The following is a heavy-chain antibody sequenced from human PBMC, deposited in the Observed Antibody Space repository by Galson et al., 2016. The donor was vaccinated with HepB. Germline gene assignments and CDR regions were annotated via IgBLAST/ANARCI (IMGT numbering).Heavy chain of an antibody. Sequence: SLRLSCAASGLTFSKAWMSWVRQAPGKGLEWVGRIKTKPDGGTADYAAPVKGRFTISRDDSKNTLYLQMNSLKTEDTAVYYCTCLDSSGWSYQYYGMDVWGQGTTVTVSS. CDR1: GLTFSKAW. V-gene: IGHV3-15*01. CDR2: IKTKPDGGTA. CDR3: TCLDSSGWSYQYYGMDV. D-gene: IGHD6-19*01. J-gene: IGHJ6*02.